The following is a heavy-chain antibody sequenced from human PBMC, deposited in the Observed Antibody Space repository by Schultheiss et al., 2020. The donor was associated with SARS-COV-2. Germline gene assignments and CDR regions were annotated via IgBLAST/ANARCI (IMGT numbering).Heavy chain of an antibody. CDR3: ARVTSYYYDSSGYYYYFDY. J-gene: IGHJ4*02. CDR2: IYYSGST. Sequence: SQTLSLTCPVSGGSISSSSYYWGRIRQPPGKGLEWIGSIYYSGSTYYNPSLKSRVTISVDTSKNQFSLKLSSVTAADTAVYYCARVTSYYYDSSGYYYYFDYWGQGTLVTVSS. D-gene: IGHD3-22*01. CDR1: GGSISSSSYY. V-gene: IGHV4-39*01.